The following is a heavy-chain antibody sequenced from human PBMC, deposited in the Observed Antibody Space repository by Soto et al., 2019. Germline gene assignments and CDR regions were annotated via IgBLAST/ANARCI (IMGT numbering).Heavy chain of an antibody. Sequence: GESLKISCKGSGYSFTIYWISWVRQMPGKGLEWMGRIDPSDSYTNYSPSFQGHVTISADKSISTAYLQWSSLKASDTAMYYCARRSYCSGGSCYHGMDVWGQGTTVTVSS. D-gene: IGHD2-15*01. CDR2: IDPSDSYT. J-gene: IGHJ6*02. CDR1: GYSFTIYW. V-gene: IGHV5-10-1*01. CDR3: ARRSYCSGGSCYHGMDV.